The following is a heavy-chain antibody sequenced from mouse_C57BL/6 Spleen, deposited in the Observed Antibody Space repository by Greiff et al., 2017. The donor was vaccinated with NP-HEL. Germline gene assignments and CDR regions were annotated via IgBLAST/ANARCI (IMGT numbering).Heavy chain of an antibody. CDR2: IYPRDGST. Sequence: VQLVESGPELVKPGASVKLSCKASGYTFTSYDINWVKQRPGPGIAWIGWIYPRDGSTKYNEKFKGTATLTVDTSSSTAYMELHSLTSEDSAVYFCARGRKDYWGQGTTLTVSS. V-gene: IGHV1-85*01. CDR1: GYTFTSYD. CDR3: ARGRKDY. J-gene: IGHJ2*01.